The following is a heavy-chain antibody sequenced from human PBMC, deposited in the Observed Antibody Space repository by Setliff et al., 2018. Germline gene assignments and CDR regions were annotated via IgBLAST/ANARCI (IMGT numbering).Heavy chain of an antibody. CDR3: ARGGRVSSGWYEARWGRVDLDY. CDR1: GGTFSSYA. J-gene: IGHJ4*02. CDR2: ISIDDDKT. V-gene: IGHV1-18*01. Sequence: ASVKVSCKASGGTFSSYATSWVRQAPGQGLEWMGGISIDDDKTKYAQKFQGRVTMTADTSTSTAYMELRSLRSDDTAVYYCARGGRVSSGWYEARWGRVDLDYWGQGTLVTVSS. D-gene: IGHD6-19*01.